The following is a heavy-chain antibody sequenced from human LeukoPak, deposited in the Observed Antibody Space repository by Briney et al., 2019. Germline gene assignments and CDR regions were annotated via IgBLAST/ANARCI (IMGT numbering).Heavy chain of an antibody. J-gene: IGHJ4*02. V-gene: IGHV3-74*01. CDR1: GFTFSSYW. CDR2: INSDGSST. CDR3: ARVDTAXVFDY. Sequence: PGGSLRLSCAASGFTFSSYWMHWVRQAPGKGLVWVSRINSDGSSTSYADSVKGRFTISRDNAKNTLYLQMNSLRAEDTAVYYCARVDTAXVFDYWGQGTLVTVSS. D-gene: IGHD5-18*01.